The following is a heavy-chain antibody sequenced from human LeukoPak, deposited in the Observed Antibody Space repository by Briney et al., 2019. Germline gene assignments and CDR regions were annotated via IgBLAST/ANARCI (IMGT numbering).Heavy chain of an antibody. CDR2: ISGSGGST. CDR3: AKTFTGSSGWTDC. J-gene: IGHJ3*01. D-gene: IGHD6-19*01. Sequence: PGGSLRLSCAASGFTFSSFAMSWVRQAPGKGLEWVSAISGSGGSTYYADSVKGRFTISRDNSKNTLYLQMNSLRAEDTAVYYCAKTFTGSSGWTDCWGQGTMVTVSS. V-gene: IGHV3-23*01. CDR1: GFTFSSFA.